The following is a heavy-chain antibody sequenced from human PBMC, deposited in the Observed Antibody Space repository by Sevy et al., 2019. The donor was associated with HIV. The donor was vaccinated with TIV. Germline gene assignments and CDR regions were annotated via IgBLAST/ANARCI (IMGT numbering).Heavy chain of an antibody. J-gene: IGHJ3*02. Sequence: GGSLRLSCAASGFTFSSYAMHWVRQAPGKGLEWVAVISYDGSNKYYADSVKGRFTISRDNSKNTLYLQMNSLRAEATAVYYCASERRKYSGGFDAFDIWGQGTMVTVSS. D-gene: IGHD1-26*01. CDR1: GFTFSSYA. CDR2: ISYDGSNK. V-gene: IGHV3-30-3*01. CDR3: ASERRKYSGGFDAFDI.